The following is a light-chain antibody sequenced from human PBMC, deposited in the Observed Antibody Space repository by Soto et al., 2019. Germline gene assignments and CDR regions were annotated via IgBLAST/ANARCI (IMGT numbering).Light chain of an antibody. CDR3: QHYYSAPRT. Sequence: DSGRSQSPDSLAVSLGERATINCKSSQSLLYRSNNKNYLAWYQQKPGQPLKLLISWASTRESGVPDRFSSSGSGADFTLTISRLQAEDVVVYCCQHYYSAPRTFGQGTKVDIK. V-gene: IGKV4-1*01. CDR1: QSLLYRSNNKNY. J-gene: IGKJ1*01. CDR2: WAS.